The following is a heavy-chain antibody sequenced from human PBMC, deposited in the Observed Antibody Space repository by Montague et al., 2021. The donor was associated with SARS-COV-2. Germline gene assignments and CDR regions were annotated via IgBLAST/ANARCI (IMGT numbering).Heavy chain of an antibody. J-gene: IGHJ6*02. D-gene: IGHD3-3*01. CDR2: ISSSGSTI. CDR1: GFTFSSYE. Sequence: SRSLSLAASGFTFSSYEMNWVRQAPGKGLEWVSYISSSGSTIYYADSVKGRFTISRDNAKNSLYLQMNSLRAEDTAVYYCAREPRETGSDWYYDFRSGYSLPRGYYYYGMDVWGQGTTVTVSS. CDR3: AREPRETGSDWYYDFRSGYSLPRGYYYYGMDV. V-gene: IGHV3-48*03.